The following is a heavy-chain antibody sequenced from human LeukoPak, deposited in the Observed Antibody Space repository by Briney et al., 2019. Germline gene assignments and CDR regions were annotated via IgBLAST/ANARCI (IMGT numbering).Heavy chain of an antibody. CDR2: ISSSGSTI. D-gene: IGHD1-14*01. V-gene: IGHV3-48*03. CDR3: ARGGGGTSYGMDV. CDR1: GFTFSSYE. Sequence: GGSLRLSCAASGFTFSSYEMNWVREGPGKGLEWVSYISSSGSTIYYADSVKGRFTISRDNAKNSLYLQMNSLRAEDTAVYYCARGGGGTSYGMDVWGQGTTVTVSS. J-gene: IGHJ6*02.